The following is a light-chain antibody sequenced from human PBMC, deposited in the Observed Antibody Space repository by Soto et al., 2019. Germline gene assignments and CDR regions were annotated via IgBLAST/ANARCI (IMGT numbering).Light chain of an antibody. J-gene: IGLJ1*01. CDR3: NSYSVSVAPYV. CDR2: EVS. CDR1: SSDVGGYDF. Sequence: QSALTQPPSASGSPGQSVTISCTGTSSDVGGYDFVSWYQQHPGKAPKILIYEVSKRASGVPDRFSGSKSGNTASLTVSGLQPDDEADYYCNSYSVSVAPYVFGTGTKVTVL. V-gene: IGLV2-8*01.